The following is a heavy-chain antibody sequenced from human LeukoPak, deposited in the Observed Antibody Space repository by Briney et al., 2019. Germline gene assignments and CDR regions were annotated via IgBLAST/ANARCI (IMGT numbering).Heavy chain of an antibody. V-gene: IGHV4-59*12. CDR3: AGEVQIAAAAFDY. J-gene: IGHJ4*02. D-gene: IGHD6-13*01. CDR2: IYYSGST. CDR1: GGSISSYY. Sequence: PSETLSLTCTVSGGSISSYYWSWIRQPPGKGLEWIGYIYYSGSTNYNPSLKSRVTMSVDTSKNQFSLKLNSVTAADTAVYYCAGEVQIAAAAFDYWGQGTLVTVSS.